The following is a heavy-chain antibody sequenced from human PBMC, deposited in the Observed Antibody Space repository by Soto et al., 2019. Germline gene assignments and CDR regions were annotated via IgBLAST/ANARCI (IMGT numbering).Heavy chain of an antibody. CDR1: GGSFSGYY. D-gene: IGHD2-2*03. J-gene: IGHJ4*02. Sequence: SETLSLTCAVYGGSFSGYYWSWIRQPPGKGLGGIGKINHSGSTNYNPSLKSRVTISVDTSKNQFSLKLSSVTAADTAVYYCARLTPLDIVVVPAAMGFDYWGQGTLVTVSS. CDR3: ARLTPLDIVVVPAAMGFDY. CDR2: INHSGST. V-gene: IGHV4-34*01.